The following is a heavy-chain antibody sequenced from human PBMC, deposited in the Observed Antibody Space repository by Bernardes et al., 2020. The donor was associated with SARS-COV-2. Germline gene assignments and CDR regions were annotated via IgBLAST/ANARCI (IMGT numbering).Heavy chain of an antibody. V-gene: IGHV4-61*01. Sequence: SDPLSFTCTGCGGSVSSGSYYWTWILQPPGKGLEWIGHIYYTGSTKYNPSLKSRVTISVDTSKNQFSLKLSSVTAADTAVYYCARDLLWGNYYIDVCGKGTTVTVSS. CDR2: IYYTGST. CDR1: GGSVSSGSYY. D-gene: IGHD3-10*01. J-gene: IGHJ6*03. CDR3: ARDLLWGNYYIDV.